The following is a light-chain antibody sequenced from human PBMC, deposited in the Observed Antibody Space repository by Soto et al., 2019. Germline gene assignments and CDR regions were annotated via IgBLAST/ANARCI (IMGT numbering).Light chain of an antibody. CDR1: QSISTQ. V-gene: IGKV1-5*01. Sequence: DIQMTQSPSTLSASVGDRVTITCRASQSISTQLAWYQQKPGKAPKLLIYDASSLESEVPSRFSGSGSGTEFTLTISSLQPDDFATYYCQQYNTNFGQGTKLEV. CDR3: QQYNTN. CDR2: DAS. J-gene: IGKJ2*01.